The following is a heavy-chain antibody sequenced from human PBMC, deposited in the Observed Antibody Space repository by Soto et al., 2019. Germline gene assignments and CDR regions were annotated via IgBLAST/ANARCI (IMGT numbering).Heavy chain of an antibody. Sequence: EVQLVESGGGLVKPGGSLRLSCAASGFTFSSYSMNWVRQAPGKGLEWVSSISSSSGNIYYADSVKGRFTISRDNAKNSMYRQMNSLRAEDTAVYYCAFAGGSILLVGWVNDYWGQGTLVTVSS. CDR2: ISSSSGNI. CDR3: AFAGGSILLVGWVNDY. V-gene: IGHV3-21*01. D-gene: IGHD2-8*02. CDR1: GFTFSSYS. J-gene: IGHJ4*02.